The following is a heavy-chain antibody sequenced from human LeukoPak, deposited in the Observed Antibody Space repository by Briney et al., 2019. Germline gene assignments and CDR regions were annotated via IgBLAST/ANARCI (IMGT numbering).Heavy chain of an antibody. V-gene: IGHV3-74*01. CDR1: GFTFSSYA. J-gene: IGHJ6*03. CDR3: ARAVNWGSDSYYYMDV. Sequence: GGSLRLSCAASGFTFSSYAMHWVRQAPGKGLVWVARINIDGSSRNYADSVKGRFTISRDNTKNTLYLRINSLRAEDTAVYYCARAVNWGSDSYYYMDVWGKGTTVTVSS. CDR2: INIDGSSR. D-gene: IGHD3-16*01.